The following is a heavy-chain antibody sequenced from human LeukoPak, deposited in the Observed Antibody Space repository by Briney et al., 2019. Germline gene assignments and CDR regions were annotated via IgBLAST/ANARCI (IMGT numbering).Heavy chain of an antibody. CDR1: GFTFSNYW. J-gene: IGHJ5*02. Sequence: GGSLRLSCAASGFTFSNYWMVWVRQAPGKGLEWVGNIKQDGSEKRYADSVRGRFSISRDNAQASLYLQMNSLRAEDTAVYYCARASDPWLQLTWGQGTLVTVSS. V-gene: IGHV3-7*05. CDR3: ARASDPWLQLT. CDR2: IKQDGSEK. D-gene: IGHD5-24*01.